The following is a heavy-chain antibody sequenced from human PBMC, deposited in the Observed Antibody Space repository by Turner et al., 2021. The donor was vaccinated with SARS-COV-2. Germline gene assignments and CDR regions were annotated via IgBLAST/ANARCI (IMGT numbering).Heavy chain of an antibody. CDR2: IYSGGIT. CDR1: GFTVSSNY. V-gene: IGHV3-66*04. Sequence: EVQLVESGGGLVQPGGSLRLSCAASGFTVSSNYMSWVRQDPGKGLEWVSVIYSGGITDYAASVKGRFTISRDNSKNTVYLQMNSLRAEDTAVYYCARQTVNWGQGTLVTVSS. CDR3: ARQTVN. J-gene: IGHJ4*02.